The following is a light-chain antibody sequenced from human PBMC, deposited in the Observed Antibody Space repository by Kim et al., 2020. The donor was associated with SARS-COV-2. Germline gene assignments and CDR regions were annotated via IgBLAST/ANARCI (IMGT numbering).Light chain of an antibody. V-gene: IGLV2-23*02. Sequence: SITIACTGTSSDVGSDNLVSWYQQHPGKAPKLMIYEVSKRPSGVSNRFSGSKSGNTASLTISGLQAEDEADYYCCSYAGSSTCDVVFGGGTQLTVL. J-gene: IGLJ2*01. CDR1: SSDVGSDNL. CDR2: EVS. CDR3: CSYAGSSTCDVV.